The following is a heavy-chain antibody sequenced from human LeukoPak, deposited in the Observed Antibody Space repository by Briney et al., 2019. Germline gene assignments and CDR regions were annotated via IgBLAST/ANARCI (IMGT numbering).Heavy chain of an antibody. J-gene: IGHJ4*02. CDR2: IYYSGST. V-gene: IGHV4-39*01. CDR1: GGSISSSSYY. Sequence: PSETLSLTCTVSGGSISSSSYYWGWIRKPPGKGLEWIGSIYYSGSTYYNPSLKSRVTISVDTSKNQFSLKLSSVTAADTAVYYCADGYGSSWSYYFDYWGQGTLVTVSS. CDR3: ADGYGSSWSYYFDY. D-gene: IGHD6-13*01.